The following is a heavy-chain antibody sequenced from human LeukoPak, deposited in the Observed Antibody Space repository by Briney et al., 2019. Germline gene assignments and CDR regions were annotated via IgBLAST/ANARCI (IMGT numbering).Heavy chain of an antibody. CDR3: ARGWDSSGYYSFDY. V-gene: IGHV4-59*06. J-gene: IGHJ4*02. D-gene: IGHD3-22*01. CDR1: GGSISSYY. Sequence: SETLSLTCTVSGGSISSYYWSWIRQHPGKGLEWIGYIYYSGSTYYNPSLKSRVTISVDTSKNQFSLKLSSVTAADTAVYYCARGWDSSGYYSFDYWGQGTLVTVSS. CDR2: IYYSGST.